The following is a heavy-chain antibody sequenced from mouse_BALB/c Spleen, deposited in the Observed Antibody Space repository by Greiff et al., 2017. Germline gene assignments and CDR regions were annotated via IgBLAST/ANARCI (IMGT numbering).Heavy chain of an antibody. CDR1: GYTFTSYY. D-gene: IGHD2-14*01. CDR3: ARWNYRYEGYAMDY. J-gene: IGHJ4*01. V-gene: IGHV1S56*01. CDR2: IYPGNVNT. Sequence: VQLQQSGPELVKPGASVRISCKASGYTFTSYYIHWVKQRPGQGLEWIGWIYPGNVNTKYNEKFKGKATLTADKSSSTAYMQLSSLTSEDSAVYFCARWNYRYEGYAMDYWGQGTSVTVSS.